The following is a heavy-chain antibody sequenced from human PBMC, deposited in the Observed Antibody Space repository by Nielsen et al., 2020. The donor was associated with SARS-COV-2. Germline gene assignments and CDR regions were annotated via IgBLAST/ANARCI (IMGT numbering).Heavy chain of an antibody. CDR2: INHSGST. D-gene: IGHD3-10*01. Sequence: WIRQPPGKGLEWIGEINHSGSTNYNPSLKSRLTISVDTSKNQFSLKLSSVTAADTAVYYCARETAMVRGVTTRTYYYYGMDVWGQGTTVTVSS. V-gene: IGHV4-34*01. J-gene: IGHJ6*02. CDR3: ARETAMVRGVTTRTYYYYGMDV.